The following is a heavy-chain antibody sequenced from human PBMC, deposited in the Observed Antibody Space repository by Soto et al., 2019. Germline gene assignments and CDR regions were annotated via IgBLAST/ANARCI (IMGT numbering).Heavy chain of an antibody. J-gene: IGHJ3*02. V-gene: IGHV4-31*03. CDR1: VGSISSGGYY. CDR2: IYYSGST. CDR3: ARDTYYHVSSGYYSYAFDI. Sequence: QVLLQESGPVLVKPSQTLSLTCTFSVGSISSGGYYWSWILQHPGKVLEWIWFIYYSGSTYYSPSLKSRVTISVDTSKNQFSLKLSSVTAADTAVYYCARDTYYHVSSGYYSYAFDIWGQGTMVTVSS. D-gene: IGHD3-22*01.